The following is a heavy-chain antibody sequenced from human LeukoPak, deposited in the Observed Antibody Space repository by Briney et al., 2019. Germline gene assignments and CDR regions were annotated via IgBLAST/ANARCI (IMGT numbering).Heavy chain of an antibody. J-gene: IGHJ4*02. CDR3: ARGGFKGQQLGWPFDY. D-gene: IGHD6-13*01. CDR1: GAPVSSGDYY. CDR2: IYYTEST. V-gene: IGHV4-61*08. Sequence: PSETLSLTCTVSGAPVSSGDYYWGWIRQSPGKGLEWIGYIYYTESTNYNPSLKSRVTISVDTSKNQFSLKLSSVTAADTAVYYCARGGFKGQQLGWPFDYWGQGTLVTVSS.